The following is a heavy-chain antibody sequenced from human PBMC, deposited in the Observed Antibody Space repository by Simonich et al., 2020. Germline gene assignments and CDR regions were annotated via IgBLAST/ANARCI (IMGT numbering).Heavy chain of an antibody. CDR3: ARDYSNYDAFDI. D-gene: IGHD4-4*01. V-gene: IGHV3-74*01. J-gene: IGHJ3*02. CDR2: IKRDGIST. Sequence: EVQLVESGGGLVQPVGSLRLSCAASGFTFSSSWMHWVRQAPGKGRVVVSRIKRDGISTSYADSVKGRFTISRDNAKNTLYLQMNSLRAEDTAVYYCARDYSNYDAFDIWGQGTMVTVSS. CDR1: GFTFSSSW.